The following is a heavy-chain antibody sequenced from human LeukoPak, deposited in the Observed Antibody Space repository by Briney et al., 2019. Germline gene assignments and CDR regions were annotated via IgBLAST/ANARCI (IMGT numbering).Heavy chain of an antibody. D-gene: IGHD2-15*01. V-gene: IGHV4-38-2*01. CDR1: GYSISSGYY. CDR3: AISPLYCSGGSCYESSDAFDI. J-gene: IGHJ3*02. Sequence: PSETLSLTCAVSGYSISSGYYWGWIRQPPGKGLEWIGSIYHSGSTYYNPPLKSRVTISVDTSKIQFSLKLSSVTAADTAVYYSAISPLYCSGGSCYESSDAFDIWGQGTMVTVSS. CDR2: IYHSGST.